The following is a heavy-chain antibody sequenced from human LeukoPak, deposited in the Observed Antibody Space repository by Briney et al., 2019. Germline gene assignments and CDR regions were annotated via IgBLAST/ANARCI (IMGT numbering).Heavy chain of an antibody. V-gene: IGHV3-30*02. CDR2: IRYDGSNK. CDR3: ARDRGNQRGYYYYMDV. CDR1: GFSFSYYG. Sequence: GGSLRLSCAASGFSFSYYGMHWVRQAPGKGLEWVAFIRYDGSNKYYADSVKGRFTISRDNAKNSLYLQMNSLRAEDTAVYYCARDRGNQRGYYYYMDVWGKGTTVTVSS. J-gene: IGHJ6*03. D-gene: IGHD1-14*01.